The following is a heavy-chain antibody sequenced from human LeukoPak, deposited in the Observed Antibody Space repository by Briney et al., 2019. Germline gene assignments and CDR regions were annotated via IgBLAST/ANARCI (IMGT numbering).Heavy chain of an antibody. Sequence: GGSLRLSCAASGFTSSDYWMHWVRQAPGKGLEWVANIKQDGSEKNYVASVKGRFTISRDNAKNSLYLQMNSLRAEDTALYYCARGPWAPFDCWGQGTLVTVSS. CDR3: ARGPWAPFDC. J-gene: IGHJ4*02. D-gene: IGHD7-27*01. CDR2: IKQDGSEK. CDR1: GFTSSDYW. V-gene: IGHV3-7*01.